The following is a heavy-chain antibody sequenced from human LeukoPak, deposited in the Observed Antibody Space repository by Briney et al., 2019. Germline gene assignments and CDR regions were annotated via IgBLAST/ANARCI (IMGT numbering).Heavy chain of an antibody. CDR3: AREIGVGQWLAIDY. J-gene: IGHJ4*02. CDR2: ISAYNGNT. CDR1: GYTFTSYG. Sequence: ASVKVSCKASGYTFTSYGISWVRRAPGQGLEWMGWISAYNGNTNYAQKLQGRVTMTTDTSTSRAYMELRSLRSDDTAVYYCAREIGVGQWLAIDYWGQGTLVTVSS. D-gene: IGHD6-19*01. V-gene: IGHV1-18*01.